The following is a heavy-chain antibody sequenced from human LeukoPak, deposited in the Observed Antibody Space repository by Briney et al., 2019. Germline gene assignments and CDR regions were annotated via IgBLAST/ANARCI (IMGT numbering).Heavy chain of an antibody. CDR2: INPNSGGT. Sequence: ASVKVSCKASGYTFTGYYMHWVRQAPGQGLEWMGWINPNSGGTNYAQKFQGRVTMTRDTSISPAYMELSRLRSDDTAVYYCARDYIAAAGIDYWGQGTLVTVSS. CDR3: ARDYIAAAGIDY. J-gene: IGHJ4*02. D-gene: IGHD6-13*01. CDR1: GYTFTGYY. V-gene: IGHV1-2*02.